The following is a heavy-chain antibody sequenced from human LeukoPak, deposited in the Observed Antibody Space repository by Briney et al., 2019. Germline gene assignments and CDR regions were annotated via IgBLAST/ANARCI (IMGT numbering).Heavy chain of an antibody. CDR1: GGSISSYY. V-gene: IGHV4-4*07. D-gene: IGHD2-8*01. Sequence: PSETLSLACTVSGGSISSYYWSWIRQPAGKGLEWIGRIYTSGSTNYNPSLKSRVTMSVDTSKNQFSLKLSSVTAADTAAYCATGDTYDYWYFDLWGRGTLVTVSS. J-gene: IGHJ2*01. CDR2: IYTSGST. CDR3: ATGDTYDYWYFDL.